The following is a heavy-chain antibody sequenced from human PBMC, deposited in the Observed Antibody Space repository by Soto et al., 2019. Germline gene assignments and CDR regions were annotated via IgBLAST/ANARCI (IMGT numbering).Heavy chain of an antibody. CDR1: GGSISSYY. V-gene: IGHV4-59*12. CDR2: IYYSGST. J-gene: IGHJ6*02. D-gene: IGHD3-3*01. CDR3: ARLTIFGVNYGMDV. Sequence: PSETLSLTCTVSGGSISSYYWSWIRQPPGKGLEWIGYIYYSGSTNYNPSLKSRVTISVDTSKNQFSLKLRSVTAADTAVYYCARLTIFGVNYGMDVWGQGTTVTVPS.